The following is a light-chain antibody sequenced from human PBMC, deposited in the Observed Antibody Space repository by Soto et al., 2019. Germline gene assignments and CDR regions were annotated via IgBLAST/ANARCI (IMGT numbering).Light chain of an antibody. CDR1: QSISTF. J-gene: IGKJ1*01. CDR3: QQNYNTPWT. Sequence: DIQMTQSPSSLSASVGDRVTITCRASQSISTFLNWYQQKPGKAPTLLIYAASNLPSGVPSKFSGSGSGTDFTLTISSLQPEDFATYYCQQNYNTPWTFGQGTKVEIK. CDR2: AAS. V-gene: IGKV1-39*01.